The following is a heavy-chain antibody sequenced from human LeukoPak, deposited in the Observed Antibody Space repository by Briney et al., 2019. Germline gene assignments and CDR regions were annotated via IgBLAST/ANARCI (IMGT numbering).Heavy chain of an antibody. CDR3: AKGGAVSSKSITLIRGTRKYYYYMDV. D-gene: IGHD3-10*01. CDR2: ISDSGGST. V-gene: IGHV3-23*01. Sequence: SGGSLRLSCAASGFTFSSYGMHWARQAPGKGLEWVSGISDSGGSTYYADSVKGRFTISRDNSKNTLYLQMNSLRAEDTAVYYCAKGGAVSSKSITLIRGTRKYYYYMDVWGKGTTVTISS. J-gene: IGHJ6*03. CDR1: GFTFSSYG.